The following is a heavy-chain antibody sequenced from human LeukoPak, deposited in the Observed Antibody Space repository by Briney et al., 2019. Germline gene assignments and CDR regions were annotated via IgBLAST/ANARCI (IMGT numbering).Heavy chain of an antibody. Sequence: SETLSLTCTVSGGSISSGGYYWSWIRQHPGKGLEWIGYIYYSGSTYYNPSLKSRVTISVDTSKDQFSLKLSSVTAADTAVYYCACLPDYGDYEVSYWGQGTLVTVSS. D-gene: IGHD4-17*01. CDR2: IYYSGST. J-gene: IGHJ4*02. V-gene: IGHV4-31*03. CDR1: GGSISSGGYY. CDR3: ACLPDYGDYEVSY.